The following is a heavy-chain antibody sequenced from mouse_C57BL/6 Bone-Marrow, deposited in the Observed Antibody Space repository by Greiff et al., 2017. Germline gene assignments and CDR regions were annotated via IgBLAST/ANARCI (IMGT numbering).Heavy chain of an antibody. J-gene: IGHJ3*01. V-gene: IGHV1-9*01. CDR3: ASGVISTGAEVAY. D-gene: IGHD1-1*01. CDR1: GYTFTGYW. CDR2: ILPGSGST. Sequence: VQLQQSGAELMKPGASVKLSCKATGYTFTGYWIEWVKQRPGHGLEWIGEILPGSGSTNYNEKFKGKATFTADTSSNTAYMPLSRLTTEDSAIYYCASGVISTGAEVAYWGQGHRVTVTA.